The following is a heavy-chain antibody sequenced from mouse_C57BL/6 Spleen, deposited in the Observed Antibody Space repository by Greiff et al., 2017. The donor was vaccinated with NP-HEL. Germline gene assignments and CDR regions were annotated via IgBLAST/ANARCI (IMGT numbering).Heavy chain of an antibody. D-gene: IGHD2-4*01. CDR1: GYTFTDYY. Sequence: VQLQQSGPELVKPGASVKISCKASGYTFTDYYMNWVKQSHGKSLEWIGDINPNNGGTSYNQKFKGKATLTVDKSSSTAYMELRSLTSEDSAVYYCARGPFYDYDLAWFAYWGQGTLVTVSA. J-gene: IGHJ3*01. CDR3: ARGPFYDYDLAWFAY. V-gene: IGHV1-26*01. CDR2: INPNNGGT.